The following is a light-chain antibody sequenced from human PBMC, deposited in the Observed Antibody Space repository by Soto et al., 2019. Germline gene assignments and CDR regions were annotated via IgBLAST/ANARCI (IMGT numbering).Light chain of an antibody. J-gene: IGKJ1*01. CDR3: HQYEDWPPGGT. CDR1: QSVGSD. Sequence: EMVMTQSPTTLSVSPGGRVTLSCRASQSVGSDLAWYQKKPGQAPRLLIYGASTRATGIPARFSGSGSGTEFPLTISSLQSEDFAVYYWHQYEDWPPGGTFGQGTKVEIK. V-gene: IGKV3-15*01. CDR2: GAS.